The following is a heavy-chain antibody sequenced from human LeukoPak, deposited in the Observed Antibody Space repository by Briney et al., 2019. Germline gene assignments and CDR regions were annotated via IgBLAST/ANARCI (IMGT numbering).Heavy chain of an antibody. CDR2: IYSGGST. J-gene: IGHJ6*02. Sequence: GGSLRLSCAASGFTVSSNYMSWVRQAPGKGLEWVSVIYSGGSTYYADSVKGRFTISRDNSKNTLYLQMNSLRAEDTTVYYCAREGEPHVYYYYGMDVWGQGTTVTVSS. V-gene: IGHV3-66*01. CDR1: GFTVSSNY. D-gene: IGHD3-16*01. CDR3: AREGEPHVYYYYGMDV.